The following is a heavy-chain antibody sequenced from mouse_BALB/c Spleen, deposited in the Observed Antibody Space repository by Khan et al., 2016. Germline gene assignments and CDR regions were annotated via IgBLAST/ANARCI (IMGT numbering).Heavy chain of an antibody. J-gene: IGHJ2*01. CDR1: GFSLTTYA. CDR2: IWAGGST. CDR3: ARDRDYGSYDFLY. D-gene: IGHD1-2*01. Sequence: VQLQESGPGLVAPSQSLSVTCTVSGFSLTTYAVHWVRQPPGKGLEWLGVIWAGGSTNYNSALMSRLSISKDNSKSQVFLKMNSLQTDDTAMYYCARDRDYGSYDFLYWGQGTTLTVSS. V-gene: IGHV2-9*02.